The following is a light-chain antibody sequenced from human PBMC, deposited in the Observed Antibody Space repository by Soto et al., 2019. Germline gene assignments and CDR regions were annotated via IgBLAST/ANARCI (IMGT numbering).Light chain of an antibody. Sequence: QSALTQPPSASGSPGQSVTISCTGTSSDVGNYDYVSWYQQHPGKAPKLIIYDVNKRPSGVPDRFSGSKSGNTASLTVSGLQAEDEAHYHCTAYGGSNNFCVFGTGTKLTLL. CDR2: DVN. V-gene: IGLV2-8*01. CDR3: TAYGGSNNFCV. CDR1: SSDVGNYDY. J-gene: IGLJ1*01.